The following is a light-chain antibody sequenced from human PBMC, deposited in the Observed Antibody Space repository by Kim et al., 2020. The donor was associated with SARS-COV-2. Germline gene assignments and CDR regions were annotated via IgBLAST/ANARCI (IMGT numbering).Light chain of an antibody. V-gene: IGLV3-19*01. J-gene: IGLJ2*01. CDR1: SLRSYY. CDR2: GKN. Sequence: LGQTVGITCQGDSLRSYYASWYQQKPGQAPVLVIYGKNNRPSGIPDRFSGSSSGNTASLTITGAQAEDEADYYCNSRDSSGNHLVFGGGTQLTVL. CDR3: NSRDSSGNHLV.